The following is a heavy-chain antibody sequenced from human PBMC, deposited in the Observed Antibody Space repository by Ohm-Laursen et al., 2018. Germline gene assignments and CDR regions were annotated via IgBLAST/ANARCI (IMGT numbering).Heavy chain of an antibody. J-gene: IGHJ5*02. CDR1: GASISSYY. Sequence: TLSLTCPVSGASISSYYWSWIRQPAGKGLEWIGRIYASGTTYYNPSLTSRVTMSLDTSKNQFSLKLSSVTAADTAVYYCARYNIGSWFDPWGQGTLVTVSS. CDR3: ARYNIGSWFDP. CDR2: IYASGTT. V-gene: IGHV4-4*07. D-gene: IGHD6-19*01.